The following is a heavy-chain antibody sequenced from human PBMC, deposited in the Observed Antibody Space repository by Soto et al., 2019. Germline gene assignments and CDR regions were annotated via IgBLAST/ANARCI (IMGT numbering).Heavy chain of an antibody. CDR1: GASLSVHSYY. V-gene: IGHV4-30-4*01. D-gene: IGHD6-6*01. CDR2: IYYSGRT. J-gene: IGHJ5*02. CDR3: ARRSFSSRSSWFDP. Sequence: SETLSLTCTVSGASLSVHSYYWTWIRQPPGKGLEWIGYIYYSGRTYYNPSLHSRVSIAVDTTENQFSLKLTSVTAADTSVYYGARRSFSSRSSWFDPRGRGNLVTVS.